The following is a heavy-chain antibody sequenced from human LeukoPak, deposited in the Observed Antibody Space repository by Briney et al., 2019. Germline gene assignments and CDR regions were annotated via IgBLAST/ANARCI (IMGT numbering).Heavy chain of an antibody. D-gene: IGHD6-19*01. Sequence: PGGSLRLSCAASGFTFSSYGMHWVRQAPGKGLEWVAVISYGGSNKFDADSVKGRFSISRDNSKNTLYLQMNILRAEDTAVYYCAKDQGFGSQWLVLNYYGMDVWGQGTTVTVSS. CDR1: GFTFSSYG. J-gene: IGHJ6*02. CDR3: AKDQGFGSQWLVLNYYGMDV. CDR2: ISYGGSNK. V-gene: IGHV3-30*18.